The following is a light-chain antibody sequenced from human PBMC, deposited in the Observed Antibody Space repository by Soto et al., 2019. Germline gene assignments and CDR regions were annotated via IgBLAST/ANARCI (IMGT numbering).Light chain of an antibody. CDR3: QQYYSTPT. Sequence: DIVMTQSPDSLAVSLGERATINCKSSQSVLYSSNSKNYLAWYQQKPGQPPKLLIYWASTRESGVPDRFSGSGSRTDFTLTISSLQAEDVAVYYCQQYYSTPTFGQGTKVEIK. CDR2: WAS. CDR1: QSVLYSSNSKNY. V-gene: IGKV4-1*01. J-gene: IGKJ1*01.